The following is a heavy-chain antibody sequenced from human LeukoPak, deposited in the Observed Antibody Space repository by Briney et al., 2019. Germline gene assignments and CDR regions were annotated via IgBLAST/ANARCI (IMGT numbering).Heavy chain of an antibody. D-gene: IGHD3-9*01. CDR2: INPSGGST. Sequence: ASVKVSCKASGYTLTSYYMHWVRQAPGQGLEWMGIINPSGGSTSYAQKFQGRVTMTRDTSTSTVYMELSSLRSEDTAVYYCARAGYDILTGYRRPFDYWGQGTLVTVSS. J-gene: IGHJ4*02. V-gene: IGHV1-46*01. CDR1: GYTLTSYY. CDR3: ARAGYDILTGYRRPFDY.